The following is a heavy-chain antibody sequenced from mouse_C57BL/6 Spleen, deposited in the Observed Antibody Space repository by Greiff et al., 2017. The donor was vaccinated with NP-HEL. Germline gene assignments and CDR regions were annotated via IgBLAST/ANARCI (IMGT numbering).Heavy chain of an antibody. CDR2: INYDGSST. D-gene: IGHD2-3*01. J-gene: IGHJ2*01. CDR1: GFTFSDYY. CDR3: ARDRGDGYPYFDY. V-gene: IGHV5-16*01. Sequence: EVKLVESEGGLVQPGSSMKLSCTASGFTFSDYYMAWVRQVPEKGLEWVANINYDGSSTYYLDSLKSRFIISRDNAKNILYLQMSSRKSEDTATYYCARDRGDGYPYFDYWGQGTTLTVSA.